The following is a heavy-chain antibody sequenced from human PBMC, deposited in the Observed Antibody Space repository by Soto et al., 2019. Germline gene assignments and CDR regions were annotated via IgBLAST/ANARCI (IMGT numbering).Heavy chain of an antibody. CDR2: INPSGGST. V-gene: IGHV1-46*01. Sequence: ASVKVSCKASGYTFTSYYMHWVRQAPGQGLEWMGIINPSGGSTSYAQKFQGRVTMTRDTSTSTVYMELSSLRSEDTAVYYCARGPTITMIVVDVLDYWGQGTLVTVSS. CDR3: ARGPTITMIVVDVLDY. J-gene: IGHJ4*02. CDR1: GYTFTSYY. D-gene: IGHD3-22*01.